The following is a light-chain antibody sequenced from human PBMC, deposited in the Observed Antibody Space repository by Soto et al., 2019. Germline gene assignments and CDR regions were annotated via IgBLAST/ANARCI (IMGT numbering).Light chain of an antibody. CDR1: SSNIAGNT. CDR2: GNT. CDR3: QCYDRSLSAYV. Sequence: QSVLTQPPSLSGTPGQRVTISCSGSSSNIAGNTVHWYQHLPGTAPKLLIYGNTNRPSGVPDRFSGSKSGTTASLAITGLQAEDEADYYCQCYDRSLSAYVFGPGTKLTVL. V-gene: IGLV1-40*01. J-gene: IGLJ1*01.